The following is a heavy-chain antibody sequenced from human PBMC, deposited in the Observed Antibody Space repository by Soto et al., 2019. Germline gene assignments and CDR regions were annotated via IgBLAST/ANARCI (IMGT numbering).Heavy chain of an antibody. CDR2: TYYRSKWYN. D-gene: IGHD6-13*01. J-gene: IGHJ6*02. Sequence: SQTLSLTCAISGDSVSSNSAAWNWIRQSPSRGLEWLGRTYYRSKWYNDYAVSVKSRITTNPDTSKNQFSLQLNSVTPEDTAVYYCARGWYSSSWYADLYYYYGMDVWGQGTTVTVS. V-gene: IGHV6-1*01. CDR3: ARGWYSSSWYADLYYYYGMDV. CDR1: GDSVSSNSAA.